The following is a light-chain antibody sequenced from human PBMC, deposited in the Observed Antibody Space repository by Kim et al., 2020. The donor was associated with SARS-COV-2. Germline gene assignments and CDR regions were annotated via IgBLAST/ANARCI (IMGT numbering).Light chain of an antibody. CDR3: NTRDSSGDHV. CDR1: SLRGFS. CDR2: GKN. J-gene: IGLJ1*01. V-gene: IGLV3-19*01. Sequence: SSELTQDPAVSVAFGQTVRITCQGASLRGFSPSWYQQKPGQAPVLVIYGKNNRPAGIPDRFSGSSSGDTASLTITGAQAEDEADYYCNTRDSSGDHVFGLGTKSPS.